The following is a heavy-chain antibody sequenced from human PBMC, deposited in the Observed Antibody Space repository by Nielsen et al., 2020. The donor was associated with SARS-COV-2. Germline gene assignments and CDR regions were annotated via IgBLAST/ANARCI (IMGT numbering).Heavy chain of an antibody. CDR1: GYTFTTYA. CDR2: SNAAKDNT. Sequence: ASVQVSCKASGYTFTTYAVHWVRQAPGQRLEWMVWSNAAKDNTKYSQKFQGRVSVTSDTSASTDFVELSGLRSEDTAMFYCARRVVVVQTGFHYSYMDVWGKGTTVTVSS. J-gene: IGHJ6*03. CDR3: ARRVVVVQTGFHYSYMDV. D-gene: IGHD2-2*01. V-gene: IGHV1-3*01.